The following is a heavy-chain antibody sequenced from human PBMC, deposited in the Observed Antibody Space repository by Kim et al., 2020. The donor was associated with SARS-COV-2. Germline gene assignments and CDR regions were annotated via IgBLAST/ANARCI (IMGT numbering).Heavy chain of an antibody. D-gene: IGHD3-22*01. V-gene: IGHV3-15*01. J-gene: IGHJ3*02. CDR1: GFTFSNAW. Sequence: GGSLRLSCAASGFTFSNAWMSWVRQAPGKGLEWVGRIKSKTDGGTTDYAAPVKGRFTISRDDSKNTLYLQMNSLNTEDTAVYYCTTDKNYDSRKAFEIWGQGTMVTVSS. CDR3: TTDKNYDSRKAFEI. CDR2: IKSKTDGGTT.